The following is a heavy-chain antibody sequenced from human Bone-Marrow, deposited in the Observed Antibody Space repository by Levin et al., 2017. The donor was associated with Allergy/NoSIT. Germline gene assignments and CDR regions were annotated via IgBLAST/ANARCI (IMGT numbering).Heavy chain of an antibody. D-gene: IGHD3-10*01. CDR2: ISISGTTI. CDR3: ARVVRGVHKEIDD. Sequence: GESLKISCVASGFTFSDYSMNWVRQAPGKGLEWVSYISISGTTIYYADSVRGRFTVSRDKAKNSLSLQMNSLRDEDTAVYYCARVVRGVHKEIDDWGQGTLVTVSS. J-gene: IGHJ4*02. CDR1: GFTFSDYS. V-gene: IGHV3-48*02.